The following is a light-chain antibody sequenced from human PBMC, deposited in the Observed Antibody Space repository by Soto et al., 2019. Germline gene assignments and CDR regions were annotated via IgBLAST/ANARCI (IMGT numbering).Light chain of an antibody. V-gene: IGLV1-40*01. J-gene: IGLJ2*01. CDR3: QSYDNSLSDVV. Sequence: QPVLTQPPSVSGAPGQRVTISCTGSSSNIGAGFDVHWYLQLPGTAPKLLIFGNNNRPSGVPDRFSGSKSGPSASLAIAGLQAEDEADYYCQSYDNSLSDVVFGGGTKLTVL. CDR1: SSNIGAGFD. CDR2: GNN.